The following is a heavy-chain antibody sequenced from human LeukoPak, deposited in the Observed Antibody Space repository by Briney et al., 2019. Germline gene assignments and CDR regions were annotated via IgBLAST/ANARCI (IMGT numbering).Heavy chain of an antibody. V-gene: IGHV3-33*01. CDR2: IWYDGSNK. J-gene: IGHJ1*01. CDR1: GFTFSSDG. CDR3: ARGRPYCGGDCYTEYFQH. Sequence: PGGSLRLSCAASGFTFSSDGMHWVRQAPGKGLEWVAVIWYDGSNKYYADSVKGRCTISRDNSKNTLYLQMNSLRAEDTAVYYCARGRPYCGGDCYTEYFQHWGQGTLVTVSS. D-gene: IGHD2-21*02.